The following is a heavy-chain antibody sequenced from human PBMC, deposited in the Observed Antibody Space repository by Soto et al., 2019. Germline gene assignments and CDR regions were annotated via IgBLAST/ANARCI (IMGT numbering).Heavy chain of an antibody. CDR3: ARGVYYDSRAAYMDV. D-gene: IGHD3-3*01. CDR2: VWYDGSDK. J-gene: IGHJ6*03. V-gene: IGHV3-33*01. Sequence: GGSLRLSCAASGFTFSSYAMHWVRQAPGKGLEWVAIVWYDGSDKYYGDSVKGRFTISRDNSKNTLYLQVNSLRVEDTAVYFCARGVYYDSRAAYMDVWARGPRSPSP. CDR1: GFTFSSYA.